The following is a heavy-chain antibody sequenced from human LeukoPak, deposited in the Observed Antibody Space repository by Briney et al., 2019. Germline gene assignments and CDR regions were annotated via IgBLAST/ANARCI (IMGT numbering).Heavy chain of an antibody. CDR1: GFTFSSYA. D-gene: IGHD6-19*01. CDR3: AKGSGIAVAGNFDY. CDR2: ISGSGGST. J-gene: IGHJ4*02. Sequence: PGGALRLSCAASGFTFSSYAMSWVRQAPGKGLGWVSPISGSGGSTYYADSVKGRFTISRDNSKNTLYLQMNSLRAEDTAVYYCAKGSGIAVAGNFDYWGQGTLVTVSS. V-gene: IGHV3-23*01.